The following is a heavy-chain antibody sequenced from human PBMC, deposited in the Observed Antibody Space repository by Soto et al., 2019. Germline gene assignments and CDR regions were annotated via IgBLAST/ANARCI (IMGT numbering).Heavy chain of an antibody. D-gene: IGHD4-17*01. V-gene: IGHV3-48*02. J-gene: IGHJ6*02. CDR1: GFTFSSYS. Sequence: EVQLVESGGGLVQPGGSLRLSCAASGFTFSSYSMNWVRQAPGKGLEWVSYISSSSSTIYYVDSVKGRFTISRDNAKKSLYLQMNSLRDEDTAVYYCASAYGDYPSRYGMDVWGQGTTVTVSS. CDR2: ISSSSSTI. CDR3: ASAYGDYPSRYGMDV.